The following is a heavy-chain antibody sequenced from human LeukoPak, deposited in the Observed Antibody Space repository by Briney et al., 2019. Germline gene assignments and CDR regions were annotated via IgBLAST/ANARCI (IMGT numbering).Heavy chain of an antibody. V-gene: IGHV4-4*02. CDR2: IHRSGST. CDR3: AREIVGGFNPGAY. D-gene: IGHD1-14*01. J-gene: IGHJ4*02. CDR1: PDSTTSNF. Sequence: SETLSLTCTVSPDSTTSNFWSWVRQPPGKGLEWIGEIHRSGSTNYNPSLQSRVTISIDRSKNQIALELSSVTAADTAEYYCAREIVGGFNPGAYWGQGTLVTVSS.